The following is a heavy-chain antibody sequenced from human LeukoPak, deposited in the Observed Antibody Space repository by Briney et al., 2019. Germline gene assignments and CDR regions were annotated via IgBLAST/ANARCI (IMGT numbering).Heavy chain of an antibody. V-gene: IGHV3-48*03. CDR3: TKLAVASADS. CDR2: ISPSGSTK. Sequence: GGSLRLYCAASGFSFSSYEMNWVRQAPGKGLEWVSNISPSGSTKYYADSVKGRFTVSRDNAKNSLYLQMNSLRAGDTGVYYCTKLAVASADSWGQGTLVTVSS. D-gene: IGHD6-19*01. J-gene: IGHJ4*02. CDR1: GFSFSSYE.